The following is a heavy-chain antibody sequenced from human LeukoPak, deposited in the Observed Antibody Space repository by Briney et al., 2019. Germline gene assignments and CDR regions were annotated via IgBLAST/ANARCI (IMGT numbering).Heavy chain of an antibody. CDR3: ARESYWERERHEAFDI. V-gene: IGHV3-66*01. J-gene: IGHJ3*02. D-gene: IGHD2-8*02. CDR2: IYSGGST. CDR1: GFTFSSYA. Sequence: GGSLRLSCAASGFTFSSYAMSWGRQAPGKGLEWISVIYSGGSTYYAVSVEGRFTISRDNSKNTLYLQMNSLRAEDTAVYYCARESYWERERHEAFDIWGQGTMVTVSS.